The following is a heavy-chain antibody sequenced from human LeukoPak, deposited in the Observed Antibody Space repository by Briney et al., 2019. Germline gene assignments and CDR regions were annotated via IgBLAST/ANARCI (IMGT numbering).Heavy chain of an antibody. CDR3: ARDGMQLWLRGYFDL. J-gene: IGHJ2*01. D-gene: IGHD5-18*01. CDR1: GYTFSDYG. V-gene: IGHV1-18*01. CDR2: ISTYNDNT. Sequence: ASVTVSCKASGYTFSDYGVSWVRQAPGQGLEWMGRISTYNDNTNYAQKFQGRVTVTTDTATNTAYMELRNLTSDDTAVYYCARDGMQLWLRGYFDLWGRGTLVTVSS.